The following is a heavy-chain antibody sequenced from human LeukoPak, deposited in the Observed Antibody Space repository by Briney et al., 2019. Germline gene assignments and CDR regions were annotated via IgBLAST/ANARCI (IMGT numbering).Heavy chain of an antibody. D-gene: IGHD3-10*01. V-gene: IGHV3-23*01. CDR3: AKDSYYGSGSYYNRFLDY. CDR2: ISGSGGST. Sequence: GGSLRLSCAASGFTFSSYAMSWVRQAPGKGLEWVSAISGSGGSTYYADSVKGRFTISRDNSKNTLYLQMNSLRAEDTAVYYCAKDSYYGSGSYYNRFLDYWGQGTLVTVSS. J-gene: IGHJ4*02. CDR1: GFTFSSYA.